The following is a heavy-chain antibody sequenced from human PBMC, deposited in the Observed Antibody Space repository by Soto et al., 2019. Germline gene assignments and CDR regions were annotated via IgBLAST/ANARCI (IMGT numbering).Heavy chain of an antibody. V-gene: IGHV3-30-3*01. CDR2: ISYDGSNK. CDR3: ARVGIAAAGTTADYYYYYGMDV. Sequence: QVQLVESGGGVVQPGRSLRLSCAASGFTFSSYAMHWVRQAPGKGLEWVAVISYDGSNKYYADSVKGRFTISRDNSKNTLYLQMNSLRAEDTAVYYCARVGIAAAGTTADYYYYYGMDVWGQGTTVTVSS. J-gene: IGHJ6*02. CDR1: GFTFSSYA. D-gene: IGHD6-13*01.